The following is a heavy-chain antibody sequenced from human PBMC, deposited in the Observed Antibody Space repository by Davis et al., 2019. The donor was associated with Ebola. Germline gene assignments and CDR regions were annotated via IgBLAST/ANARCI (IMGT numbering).Heavy chain of an antibody. D-gene: IGHD3-22*01. V-gene: IGHV4-59*01. J-gene: IGHJ3*02. CDR1: GGSISSYY. CDR3: ARGTVVVGNDAFDI. Sequence: SETLSLTCTVPGGSISSYYWSWIRQPPGKGLEWIGYIYYSGSTNYNPSLKSRVTISVDTSKNQFSLKLSSVTAADTAAYYCARGTVVVGNDAFDIWGQGTMVTVSS. CDR2: IYYSGST.